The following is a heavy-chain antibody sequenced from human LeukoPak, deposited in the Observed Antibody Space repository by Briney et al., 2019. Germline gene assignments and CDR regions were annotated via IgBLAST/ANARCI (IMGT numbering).Heavy chain of an antibody. V-gene: IGHV4-39*07. D-gene: IGHD6-13*01. CDR3: ARVYYSNSYDYWFFDL. CDR2: IYYSGST. Sequence: SETLSLTCTVSGGSISSSSYYWGWIRQPPGKGLEWIGSIYYSGSTYYNPSLKSRVSMSVDTSKNQFSLKLISVTAADTAVYYCARVYYSNSYDYWFFDLWGRGTLVTVSS. J-gene: IGHJ2*01. CDR1: GGSISSSSYY.